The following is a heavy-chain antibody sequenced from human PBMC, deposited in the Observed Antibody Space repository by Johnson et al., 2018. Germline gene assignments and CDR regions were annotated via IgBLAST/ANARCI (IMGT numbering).Heavy chain of an antibody. CDR2: ISSSSSYI. V-gene: IGHV3-21*04. CDR3: AKVTGTTQF. CDR1: GFTFSSYG. Sequence: EVQLVESGGGVVQPGRSLRLSCAASGFTFSSYGMHWVRQAPGKGLEWVSSISSSSSYIYYADSVKGRFTISRDNAKNSLYLQRNSLRAEDTALYYCAKVTGTTQFWGQGTMVTVSS. D-gene: IGHD1-7*01. J-gene: IGHJ3*01.